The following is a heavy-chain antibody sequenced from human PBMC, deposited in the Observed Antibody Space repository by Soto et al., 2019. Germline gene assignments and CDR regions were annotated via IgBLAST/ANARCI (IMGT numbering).Heavy chain of an antibody. J-gene: IGHJ6*02. V-gene: IGHV2-5*02. D-gene: IGHD2-15*01. Sequence: QITLKESGPTLVKPTQTLTLTCTFSGFSLSTSGVGVGWIRQPPGKALEWLALIYWDDDKRYSPSLTSRLTLPKDTSKNQVVLTMTNMDPVDTATYYCAHVLGVVANYGMDVWGQGTTVTVSS. CDR1: GFSLSTSGVG. CDR2: IYWDDDK. CDR3: AHVLGVVANYGMDV.